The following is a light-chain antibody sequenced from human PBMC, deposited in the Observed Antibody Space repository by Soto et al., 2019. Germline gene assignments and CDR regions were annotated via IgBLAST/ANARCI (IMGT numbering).Light chain of an antibody. CDR3: QQYDDWPGLT. CDR2: GAS. Sequence: EIVMTQSPATLSVSPGEGATLSCRASQSVSNKLALYQQKPGQAPRLLISGASTRATGIPARFSGSGSGTEFTLTISSLQSEDFAFYYCQQYDDWPGLTFGGGTKVEIK. J-gene: IGKJ4*01. CDR1: QSVSNK. V-gene: IGKV3-15*01.